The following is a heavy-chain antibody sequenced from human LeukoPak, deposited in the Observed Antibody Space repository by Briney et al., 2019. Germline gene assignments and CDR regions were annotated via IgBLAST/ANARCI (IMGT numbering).Heavy chain of an antibody. CDR2: IPYDGSNK. V-gene: IGHV3-30*04. CDR1: GFTFSSYA. J-gene: IGHJ4*02. D-gene: IGHD3-22*01. Sequence: GGSLRLSCAASGFTFSSYAMHWVRQAPGKGLEWVAVIPYDGSNKYYADSVKGRFTISRDNSKNTLYLQMNSLRAEDTAVYYCARGWSFYYDSSGGYWGQGTLVTVSS. CDR3: ARGWSFYYDSSGGY.